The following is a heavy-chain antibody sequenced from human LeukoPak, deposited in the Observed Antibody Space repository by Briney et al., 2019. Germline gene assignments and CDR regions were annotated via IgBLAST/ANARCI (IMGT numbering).Heavy chain of an antibody. CDR2: IIPIFGTA. CDR3: ARDYGSSWYRAFDY. V-gene: IGHV1-69*01. Sequence: ASVKVSCKASGGTFSSYAISWVRQTPGQGLEWMGGIIPIFGTANYAQKFQGRVTITADESTSTAYMELSSLRSEDTAVYYCARDYGSSWYRAFDYWGQGTLVTVSS. D-gene: IGHD6-13*01. J-gene: IGHJ4*02. CDR1: GGTFSSYA.